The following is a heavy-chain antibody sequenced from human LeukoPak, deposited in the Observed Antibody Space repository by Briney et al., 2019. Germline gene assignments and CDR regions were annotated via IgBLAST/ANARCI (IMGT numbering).Heavy chain of an antibody. CDR3: AKEQLSAFDY. CDR1: GFTFSSYA. V-gene: IGHV3-23*01. CDR2: ISGGGGTT. D-gene: IGHD5-24*01. J-gene: IGHJ4*02. Sequence: GGSLRLFCAASGFTFSSYAMSWVRQASGKGLEWVSAISGGGGTTYYADSVKGRFNISRDNSKNTLYLQMNSLRAEDTAVYYCAKEQLSAFDYWGQGTLVTVSS.